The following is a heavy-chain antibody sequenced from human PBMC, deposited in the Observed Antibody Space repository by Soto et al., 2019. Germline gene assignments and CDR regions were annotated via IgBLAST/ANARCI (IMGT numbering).Heavy chain of an antibody. D-gene: IGHD3-3*01. CDR1: GYTFTGYY. CDR3: ARVVDFWSGIPDYDYYGMDV. CDR2: INPNSGGT. V-gene: IGHV1-2*02. J-gene: IGHJ6*02. Sequence: GASVKVSCKASGYTFTGYYMHWVRQAPGQGLEWMGWINPNSGGTNYAQKFQGRVTMTRDTSISTAYMELSRLRSDDTAVYYCARVVDFWSGIPDYDYYGMDVWGQGTTVTVSS.